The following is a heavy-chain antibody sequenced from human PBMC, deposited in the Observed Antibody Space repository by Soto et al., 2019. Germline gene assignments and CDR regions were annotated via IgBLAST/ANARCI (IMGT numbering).Heavy chain of an antibody. D-gene: IGHD4-17*01. V-gene: IGHV1-18*01. J-gene: IGHJ1*01. CDR3: AKDYGARPEYFKD. CDR1: GYTFTSYG. CDR2: IDTRNNNT. Sequence: QVHLVQSGAEVKKPGASVRVSCKASGYTFTSYGISWVRQAPGQGLEGMGWIDTRNNNTQYAQNFQGRVSITTDTSTSTAFLELRSLRSDDTAFYYCAKDYGARPEYFKDWGQGTLVTVSS.